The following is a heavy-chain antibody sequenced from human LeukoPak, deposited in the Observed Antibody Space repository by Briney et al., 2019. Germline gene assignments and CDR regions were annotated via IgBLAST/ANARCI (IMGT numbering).Heavy chain of an antibody. J-gene: IGHJ4*02. Sequence: SETLSLTCTVSGVSITAGKDFSGWIRQPPGKGLEWIGSLFYSGSTYYNPSLKSRVTISVDTSRNEFSLKVMSAAGADTAVYYCARRGITYSSRFFEFWGQGALVTVSS. CDR1: GVSITAGKDF. CDR2: LFYSGST. V-gene: IGHV4-39*01. D-gene: IGHD6-13*01. CDR3: ARRGITYSSRFFEF.